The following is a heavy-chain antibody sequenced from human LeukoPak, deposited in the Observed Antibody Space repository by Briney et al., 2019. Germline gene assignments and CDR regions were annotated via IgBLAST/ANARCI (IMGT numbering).Heavy chain of an antibody. J-gene: IGHJ4*02. Sequence: PGGSLRLSCAASGFTFSIYAIHWVRQAPGEGLGWGAFISYDGNNEYYADSVRGRFTISRDSSKNTLYLQMNSLRTEDTAVYYCARDRPFFDYWGQGTLVTVSS. CDR1: GFTFSIYA. CDR3: ARDRPFFDY. CDR2: ISYDGNNE. V-gene: IGHV3-30*04.